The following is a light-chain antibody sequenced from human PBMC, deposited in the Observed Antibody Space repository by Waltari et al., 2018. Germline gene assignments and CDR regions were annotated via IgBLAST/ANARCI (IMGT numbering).Light chain of an antibody. CDR2: TAN. CDR3: ALYMGSGIWV. J-gene: IGLJ3*02. V-gene: IGLV8-61*01. Sequence: QTVVTQEPSLSVSPGGTVTLTCALSSGSLSTTSYATWYQQTPDQAPRTLVYTANARSSGVPDRFSGSILGNTAALTITGAQADDESDYYCALYMGSGIWVFGGGTRLTVL. CDR1: SGSLSTTSY.